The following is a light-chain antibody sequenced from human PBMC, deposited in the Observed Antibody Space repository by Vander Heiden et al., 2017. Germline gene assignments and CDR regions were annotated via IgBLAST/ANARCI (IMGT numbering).Light chain of an antibody. V-gene: IGKV3-20*01. Sequence: EVVFTQSPVTLSLSLGDSANLSCRASQRITGCQSVSSTYLAWYQQKPGQAPRLLIHVASNRATGIPDRFSGSGSGTDFTLTISRLEAEDFAVYYCKQYGRSPLTFGGGTKVEIK. CDR3: KQYGRSPLT. CDR1: QRITGCQSVSSTY. J-gene: IGKJ4*01. CDR2: VAS.